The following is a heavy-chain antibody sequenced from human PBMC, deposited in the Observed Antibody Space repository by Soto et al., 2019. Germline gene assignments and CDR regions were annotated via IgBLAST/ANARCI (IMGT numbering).Heavy chain of an antibody. J-gene: IGHJ4*02. V-gene: IGHV3-33*01. CDR3: GRWGIAAGAY. CDR1: GFTFSSYG. CDR2: VWYDGSNK. D-gene: IGHD6-13*01. Sequence: QVQLVESGGGVVQPGRSLRLSCAASGFTFSSYGMHWVRQAPGKGLEWVAVVWYDGSNKYYADSVKGRFTISRDNSKNTLYLQMTSRRAEATAVYYWGRWGIAAGAYWGQGTLVTVSS.